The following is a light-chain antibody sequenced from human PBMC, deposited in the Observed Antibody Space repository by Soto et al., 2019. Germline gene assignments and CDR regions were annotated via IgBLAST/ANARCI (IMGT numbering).Light chain of an antibody. V-gene: IGLV2-14*01. CDR3: RSYTSTNHVV. CDR1: SSDVGGYNY. Sequence: QSALTQPASVSGSPGQSITISCTGTSSDVGGYNYVSWYQQHPGKAPKLVIYEVTKRPSGVSNRFSGYKSGNTASLTISGLPAEDETDYYCRSYTSTNHVVFGGGTQLTVL. CDR2: EVT. J-gene: IGLJ2*01.